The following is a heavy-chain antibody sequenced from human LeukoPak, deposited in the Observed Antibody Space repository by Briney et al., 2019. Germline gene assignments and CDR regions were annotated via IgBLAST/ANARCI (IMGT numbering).Heavy chain of an antibody. J-gene: IGHJ4*02. V-gene: IGHV4-59*01. CDR1: GGSISSYY. Sequence: SETPSLTCTVSGGSISSYYWSWIRQPPGKGLEWIGYIYYSGSTNYNPSLKSRVTISADTSKNQFSLKLSSVTAADTAVYYCARDRSYYAYWGQGTLVTVSS. CDR3: ARDRSYYAY. CDR2: IYYSGST.